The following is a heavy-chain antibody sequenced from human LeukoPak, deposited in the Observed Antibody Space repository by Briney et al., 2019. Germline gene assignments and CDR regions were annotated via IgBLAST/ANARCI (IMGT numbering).Heavy chain of an antibody. CDR3: ARAYQPLGGLSFPDS. CDR1: GYTFTSYA. Sequence: ASVKVSCKASGYTFTSYAMNWVRQAPGQGLEWMGWINTNTGNPTYAQGFTGRFVFSLDTSVSTAYLQISSLRAEDTAVYYCARAYQPLGGLSFPDSWGQGTLVSVSS. D-gene: IGHD3-16*02. CDR2: INTNTGNP. V-gene: IGHV7-4-1*02. J-gene: IGHJ5*01.